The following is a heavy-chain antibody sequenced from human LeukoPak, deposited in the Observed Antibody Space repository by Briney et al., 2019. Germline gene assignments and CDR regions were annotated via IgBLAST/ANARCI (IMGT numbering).Heavy chain of an antibody. CDR1: GDSVSSNSGA. D-gene: IGHD6-13*01. J-gene: IGHJ6*02. CDR3: VRQYSSSWTYYYGMDV. V-gene: IGHV6-1*01. Sequence: PSQTLSLTCAISGDSVSSNSGAWHWIRQSPSRGLEWLGRTYYRSKWYNDYAVSVKSRIIVNPDTSKNQFSLQLNSVTPEDTAVYYCVRQYSSSWTYYYGMDVWGQGTTVTVSS. CDR2: TYYRSKWYN.